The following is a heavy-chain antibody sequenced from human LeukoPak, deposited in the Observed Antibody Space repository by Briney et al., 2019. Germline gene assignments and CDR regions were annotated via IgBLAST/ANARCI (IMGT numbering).Heavy chain of an antibody. Sequence: GGSLRLSCAASGFTFSSYGMHWVRQAPGKGLEWVAVIWYDGSNKYYADSVKGRFTISRDNSKNTLYLQMNSLRAEDTAVYFCVRAHYVDYAYTFDYWGQGTLVTVSS. CDR1: GFTFSSYG. CDR2: IWYDGSNK. D-gene: IGHD3-16*01. CDR3: VRAHYVDYAYTFDY. J-gene: IGHJ4*02. V-gene: IGHV3-33*01.